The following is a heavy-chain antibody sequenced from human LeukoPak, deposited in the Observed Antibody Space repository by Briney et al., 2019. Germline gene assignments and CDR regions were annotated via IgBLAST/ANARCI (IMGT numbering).Heavy chain of an antibody. CDR1: GGSTSSSNW. Sequence: SETLSLTCAVSGGSTSSSNWWSWVRQPPGKGLEWIGEIYHSGSTNYNPSLKSRVTISVDTSKNQFSLKLSSVTAADTAVYYCASCPYSGVTSFDYWGQGTLVTVSS. D-gene: IGHD1-26*01. CDR3: ASCPYSGVTSFDY. CDR2: IYHSGST. J-gene: IGHJ4*02. V-gene: IGHV4-4*02.